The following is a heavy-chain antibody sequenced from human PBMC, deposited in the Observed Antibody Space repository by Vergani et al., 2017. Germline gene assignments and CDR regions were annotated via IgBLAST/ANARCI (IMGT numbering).Heavy chain of an antibody. D-gene: IGHD6-19*01. CDR1: GFTFSSYA. Sequence: EVQLVESGGGLVQPGGSLRLSCAASGFTFSSYAMSWFRQAPGKGLEWVSAISGSGGSTYYADSVKGRFTISRDNSKNTLYLQMNSLRAEDTAVYYCAKDPHSSGWYGWWFDPWGQGTLVTVSS. J-gene: IGHJ5*02. CDR2: ISGSGGST. CDR3: AKDPHSSGWYGWWFDP. V-gene: IGHV3-23*04.